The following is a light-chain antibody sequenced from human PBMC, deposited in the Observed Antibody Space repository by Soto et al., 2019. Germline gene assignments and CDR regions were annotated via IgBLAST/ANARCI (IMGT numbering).Light chain of an antibody. CDR1: QSISTW. J-gene: IGKJ1*01. CDR3: QQYTRYWT. V-gene: IGKV1-5*03. Sequence: DIRMTQSPSTLSASVGDRVTIRCRASQSISTWLAWYQQKPGTAPRLLIYKASTLESGVPSGFSGSGSGTQFTLTISSLQPDDFATYYCQQYTRYWTFGQGTKVEI. CDR2: KAS.